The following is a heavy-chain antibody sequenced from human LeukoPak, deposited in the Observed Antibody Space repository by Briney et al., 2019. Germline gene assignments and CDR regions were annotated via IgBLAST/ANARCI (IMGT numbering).Heavy chain of an antibody. V-gene: IGHV3-9*01. J-gene: IGHJ4*02. Sequence: SLRLSCAASGFTFDDYAMHWVRQAPGKGLEWVSGISWNSGSIGYADSVKGRFTISRDNAKNSLYLQMNSLRAEDTALYYCAKERSGSYGRYFDYWGQGTLVTVSS. CDR2: ISWNSGSI. CDR3: AKERSGSYGRYFDY. CDR1: GFTFDDYA. D-gene: IGHD1-26*01.